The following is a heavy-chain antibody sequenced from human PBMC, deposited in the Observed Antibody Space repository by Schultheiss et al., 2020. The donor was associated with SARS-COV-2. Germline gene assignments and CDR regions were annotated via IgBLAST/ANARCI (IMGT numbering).Heavy chain of an antibody. Sequence: GGSLRLSCAASGFTVSSNYMSWVRQAPGKGLEWVSAISGSGGSTYYADSVKGRFTISRDNSKNTLYLQMNSLRAEDTAVYYCAKSASYYYYYYMDVWGKGTTVTVSS. CDR1: GFTVSSNY. CDR2: ISGSGGST. CDR3: AKSASYYYYYYMDV. V-gene: IGHV3-23*01. J-gene: IGHJ6*03.